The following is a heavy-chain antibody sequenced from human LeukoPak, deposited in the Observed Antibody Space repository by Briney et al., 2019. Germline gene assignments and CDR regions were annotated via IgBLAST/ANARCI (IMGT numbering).Heavy chain of an antibody. CDR1: GFTVSSNY. CDR2: IYSGGST. D-gene: IGHD6-6*01. V-gene: IGHV3-53*01. CDR3: AAYSSCDY. Sequence: GGSLRLSCTASGFTVSSNYMTWVRQAPGKGLEWVSLIYSGGSTYYADSVKGRFTISRDNSKNTLYLQMNSLRAEDTAVYYCAAYSSCDYWGQGTLVTVSS. J-gene: IGHJ4*02.